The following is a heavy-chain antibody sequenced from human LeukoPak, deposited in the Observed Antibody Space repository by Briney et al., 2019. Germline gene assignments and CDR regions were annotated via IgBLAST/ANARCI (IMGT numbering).Heavy chain of an antibody. Sequence: ASVKVSCKASGYTFTDYYMHWVRQAPGQGLEWMGWINPNSGGTNYAQKFQGRVTMTRDTSISTAYMELSRLRSDDTAVYYCARDRDEVLLWFGELIPAGYFDYWGQGTLVTVSS. CDR3: ARDRDEVLLWFGELIPAGYFDY. D-gene: IGHD3-10*01. CDR1: GYTFTDYY. V-gene: IGHV1-2*02. J-gene: IGHJ4*02. CDR2: INPNSGGT.